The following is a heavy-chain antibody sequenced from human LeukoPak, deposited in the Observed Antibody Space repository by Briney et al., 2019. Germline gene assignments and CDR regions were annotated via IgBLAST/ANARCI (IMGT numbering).Heavy chain of an antibody. CDR1: GFTFSSYA. D-gene: IGHD6-19*01. Sequence: PGGSLRLSCAASGFTFSSYAMSWVRQAPGKGLEWVSAISGSGGSTYYADSVNGRFTISRDNSKNTLYLQMNSLRAEDTAVYYCAKWTLYGAVAGADGYWGQGTLVTVSS. CDR3: AKWTLYGAVAGADGY. CDR2: ISGSGGST. V-gene: IGHV3-23*01. J-gene: IGHJ4*02.